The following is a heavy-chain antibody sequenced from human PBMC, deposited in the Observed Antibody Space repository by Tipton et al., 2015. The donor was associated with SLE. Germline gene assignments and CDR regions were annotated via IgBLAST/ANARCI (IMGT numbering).Heavy chain of an antibody. CDR2: IYHSGST. Sequence: TLSLTCTVSGGSISSYYWSWIRQPPGKGLEWIGSIYHSGSTYYNPSLKSRVTISVDTSKNQFSLKLSSVTAADTAVYYCARDDPWNYDFWSGYLDAFDIWGQGTMVTVSS. V-gene: IGHV4-38-2*02. J-gene: IGHJ3*02. CDR3: ARDDPWNYDFWSGYLDAFDI. D-gene: IGHD3-3*01. CDR1: GGSISSYY.